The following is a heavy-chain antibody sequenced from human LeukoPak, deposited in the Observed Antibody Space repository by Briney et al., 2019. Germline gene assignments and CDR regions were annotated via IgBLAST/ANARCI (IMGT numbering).Heavy chain of an antibody. J-gene: IGHJ4*02. V-gene: IGHV1-3*01. CDR1: GYTFTSYA. CDR2: INAGNGNT. CDR3: ARGSSGWLFDY. Sequence: ASVKVSCKASGYTFTSYAMHWVRQAPGQRLEWMGWINAGNGNTKYSQKFQGRVIITRDTSASTAYMELSSLRSEDTAVYYCARGSSGWLFDYWGQGTLVTVSS. D-gene: IGHD6-19*01.